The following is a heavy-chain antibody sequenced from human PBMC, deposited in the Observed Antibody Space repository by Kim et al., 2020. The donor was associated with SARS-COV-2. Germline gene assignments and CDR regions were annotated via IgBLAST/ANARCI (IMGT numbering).Heavy chain of an antibody. Sequence: ASVKVSCKASGYTFTSYAMNWVRQAPGQGLEWMGWINTNTGNPTYAQGFTGRFVFSLDTSVSTAYLQISSLKAEDTAVYYCARWGGYYYDSSGYYNGNGWFDPWGQGPLVTVSS. CDR1: GYTFTSYA. CDR2: INTNTGNP. D-gene: IGHD3-22*01. CDR3: ARWGGYYYDSSGYYNGNGWFDP. J-gene: IGHJ5*02. V-gene: IGHV7-4-1*02.